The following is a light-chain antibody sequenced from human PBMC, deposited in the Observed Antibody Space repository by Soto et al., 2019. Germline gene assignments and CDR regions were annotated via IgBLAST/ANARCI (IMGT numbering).Light chain of an antibody. CDR1: SSNIGNNY. J-gene: IGLJ2*01. CDR3: GTWDSSLSAGQ. V-gene: IGLV1-51*01. CDR2: DDN. Sequence: QSVLTQPPSVSAAPGQKVTISCSGSSSNIGNNYVSWYQQLPGTAPKLLIYDDNERPSGIPDRFSGSKSGTSATLGITGLQTGDESDYYCGTWDSSLSAGQIGGGTKVTVL.